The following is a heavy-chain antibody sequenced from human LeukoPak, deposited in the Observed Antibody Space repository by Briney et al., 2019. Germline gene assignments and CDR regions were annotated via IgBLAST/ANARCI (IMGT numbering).Heavy chain of an antibody. CDR3: ARGPRITLVRGGQWYFYMDV. CDR1: GYTFTGYY. V-gene: IGHV1-2*02. J-gene: IGHJ6*03. Sequence: GASVKVSCKASGYTFTGYYMHWVRQAPGQGLEWLGWINPTSGGTKYAQKFQGRVTMTRDTSTSTVYMELSSLRSDDTAVYYCARGPRITLVRGGQWYFYMDVWGKGTTVTVSS. CDR2: INPTSGGT. D-gene: IGHD3-10*01.